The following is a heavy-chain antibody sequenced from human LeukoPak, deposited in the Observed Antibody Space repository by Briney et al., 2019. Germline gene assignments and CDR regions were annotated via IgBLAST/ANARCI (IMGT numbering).Heavy chain of an antibody. Sequence: ASVKVSCKASGYTFTSYYMHWVRQAPGQGLEWMGIINTSGGSTSYAQKFWGRVPMTRDTSTSTVYMELSSLRSEDTAVYYCAKESVPYSGSYTTWGQGTLVTVSS. CDR3: AKESVPYSGSYTT. D-gene: IGHD1-26*01. CDR1: GYTFTSYY. J-gene: IGHJ5*02. V-gene: IGHV1-46*01. CDR2: INTSGGST.